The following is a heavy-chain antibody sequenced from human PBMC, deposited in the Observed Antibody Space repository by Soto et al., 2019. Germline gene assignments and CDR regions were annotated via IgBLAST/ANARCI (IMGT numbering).Heavy chain of an antibody. CDR3: ARDVVVTYYYYYYYGMDV. J-gene: IGHJ6*02. CDR2: IYYSGST. D-gene: IGHD2-21*02. V-gene: IGHV4-61*01. CDR1: GGSVSSGSYY. Sequence: PSETLSLTCTVSGGSVSSGSYYWSWIRQPPGKGLEWIGYIYYSGSTNYNPSLKSRVTISVDTSKNQFSLKLSSVTAADTAVYYCARDVVVTYYYYYYYGMDVWGQGTTVTVSS.